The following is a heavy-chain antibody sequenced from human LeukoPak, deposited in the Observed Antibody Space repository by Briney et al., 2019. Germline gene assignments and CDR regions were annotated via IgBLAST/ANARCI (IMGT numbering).Heavy chain of an antibody. CDR2: INHSGST. Sequence: SETLSLTCAVYGGSFSGYYWSWIRQPPGKGLEWIGEINHSGSTNYNPSLKSRVTISVDTSKNQFSLKLSSVTAADTAVYYCARCPHSRSWFYFDYWGQGTLVTVSS. J-gene: IGHJ4*02. V-gene: IGHV4-34*01. CDR1: GGSFSGYY. CDR3: ARCPHSRSWFYFDY. D-gene: IGHD6-13*01.